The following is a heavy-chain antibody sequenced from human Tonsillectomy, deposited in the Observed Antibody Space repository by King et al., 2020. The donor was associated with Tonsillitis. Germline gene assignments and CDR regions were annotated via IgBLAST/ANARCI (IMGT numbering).Heavy chain of an antibody. CDR3: ARDFIDRWYFDL. J-gene: IGHJ2*01. D-gene: IGHD3-16*02. CDR2: VYNSGSS. Sequence: VQLQESGPGLVRPSETLSLTCTVSGGSISNYYWSWIRQPPGKGLEWIGYVYNSGSSYYNPSLKSRVTMSVDTPKNQISLKLSSVTAADTAVYFCARDFIDRWYFDLWGRGTLVTVSS. V-gene: IGHV4-59*01. CDR1: GGSISNYY.